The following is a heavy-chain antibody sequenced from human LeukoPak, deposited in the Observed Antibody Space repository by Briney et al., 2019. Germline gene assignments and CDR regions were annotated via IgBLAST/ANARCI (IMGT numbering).Heavy chain of an antibody. J-gene: IGHJ5*02. CDR2: ISAYNGNT. Sequence: ASVKVSCKAFGYTFTSYGISWVRQAPGQGLEWMGWISAYNGNTNYAQKLQGRVTMTTDTSTSTAYMELRSLRSDDTAVYYCARDRGQQWYYYGSGSSHNWFDPWGQGTLVTVSS. CDR1: GYTFTSYG. D-gene: IGHD3-10*01. CDR3: ARDRGQQWYYYGSGSSHNWFDP. V-gene: IGHV1-18*01.